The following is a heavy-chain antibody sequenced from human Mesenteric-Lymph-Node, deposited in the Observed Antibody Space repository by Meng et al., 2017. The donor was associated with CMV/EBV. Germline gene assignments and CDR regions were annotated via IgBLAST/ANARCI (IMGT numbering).Heavy chain of an antibody. CDR3: ADMGPDDY. Sequence: GESLKISCAASGFSFHNYEMNWVRQAPGKGLEWVANIKQDGSEKYYVDSVKGRFTISRDNAKNSLYLQMNSLRAEDTAVYYCADMGPDDYWGQGTLVTVSS. D-gene: IGHD1-14*01. CDR1: GFSFHNYE. V-gene: IGHV3-7*01. J-gene: IGHJ4*02. CDR2: IKQDGSEK.